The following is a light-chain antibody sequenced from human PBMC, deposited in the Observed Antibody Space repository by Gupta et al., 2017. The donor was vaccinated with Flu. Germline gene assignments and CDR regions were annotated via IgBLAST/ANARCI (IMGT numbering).Light chain of an antibody. CDR1: QSISSCF. Sequence: ERATLSCRASQSISSCFLAWYQQKPGQAPILLIYGASRRATGIPDRFSGSGSGTDFTLTISRLEPEDFAVYYCQQSGSSPWTFGQGTQVEVK. J-gene: IGKJ1*01. CDR3: QQSGSSPWT. CDR2: GAS. V-gene: IGKV3-20*01.